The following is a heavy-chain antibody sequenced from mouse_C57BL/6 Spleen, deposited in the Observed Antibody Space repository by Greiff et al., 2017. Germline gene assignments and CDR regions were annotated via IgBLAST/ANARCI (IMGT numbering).Heavy chain of an antibody. D-gene: IGHD1-1*01. CDR1: GFSLTSYG. J-gene: IGHJ1*03. CDR3: ARNYYGSSHWYFDV. Sequence: VQGVESGPGLVQPSQSLSITCTVSGFSLTSYGVHWVRQSPGKGLEWLGVIWSGGSTDYNAAFISRLSISKDNSKSQVFFKMNSLQADDTAIYYCARNYYGSSHWYFDVWGTGTTVTVSS. CDR2: IWSGGST. V-gene: IGHV2-2*01.